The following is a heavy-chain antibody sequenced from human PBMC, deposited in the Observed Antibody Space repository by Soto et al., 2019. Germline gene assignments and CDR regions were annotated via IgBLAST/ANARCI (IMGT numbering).Heavy chain of an antibody. Sequence: QVQLVQSGAEVKKPGASVKVSCKASGYTFTAYYIHWVRQAPGQGLEWMGWMNPASGGTDFAQKFQGRVTMTRETSIRTAYMELTGLTSDDTAVYYCERRSDLSSGWPLGDHWGQGTLVTVSS. CDR3: ERRSDLSSGWPLGDH. CDR2: MNPASGGT. J-gene: IGHJ4*02. CDR1: GYTFTAYY. D-gene: IGHD6-19*01. V-gene: IGHV1-2*02.